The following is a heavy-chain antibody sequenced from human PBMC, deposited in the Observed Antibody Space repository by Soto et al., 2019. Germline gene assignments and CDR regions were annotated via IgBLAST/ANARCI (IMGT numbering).Heavy chain of an antibody. J-gene: IGHJ4*02. CDR1: GGSISSGDYY. CDR3: ARDRPRSNESSGYYPLPYFDY. D-gene: IGHD3-22*01. Sequence: SETLSLTCTVSGGSISSGDYYWSWIRQPPGKGLEWIGYIYYSGSTYYNPSLKSRVTISVDTSKNQFSLKLSSVTAADTAVYYCARDRPRSNESSGYYPLPYFDYWGQGPLVTVPQ. V-gene: IGHV4-30-4*01. CDR2: IYYSGST.